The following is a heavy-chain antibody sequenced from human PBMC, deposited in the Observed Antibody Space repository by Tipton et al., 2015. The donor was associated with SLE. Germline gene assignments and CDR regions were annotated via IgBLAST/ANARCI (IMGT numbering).Heavy chain of an antibody. CDR3: ARVAGWIEDAFDI. J-gene: IGHJ3*02. D-gene: IGHD2-2*03. V-gene: IGHV3-30*03. CDR2: ISYDGSNK. Sequence: SLRLSCAASGFTFSSYGMHWVRQAPGKGLEWVAVISYDGSNKYYADSVKGRFTIFRDNSKNTLYLQMNSLRAEDTAVYYCARVAGWIEDAFDIWGQGTMVTVSS. CDR1: GFTFSSYG.